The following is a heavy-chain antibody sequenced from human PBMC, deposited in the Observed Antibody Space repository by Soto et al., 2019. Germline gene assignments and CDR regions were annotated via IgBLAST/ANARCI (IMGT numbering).Heavy chain of an antibody. J-gene: IGHJ5*02. CDR3: ARHPFYDFWSGSQGGWFDP. CDR2: IYPGDSDT. D-gene: IGHD3-3*01. Sequence: GESLKISCKGSGYSFTGYWIGWVRQMPGKGLEWMGIIYPGDSDTRYSPSFQGQVTISADKSISTAYLQWSSLKASDTAMYYCARHPFYDFWSGSQGGWFDPWGQGTLVTVS. CDR1: GYSFTGYW. V-gene: IGHV5-51*01.